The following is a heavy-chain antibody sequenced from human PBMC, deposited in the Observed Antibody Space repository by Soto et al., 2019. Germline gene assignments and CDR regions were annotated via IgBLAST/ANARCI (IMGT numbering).Heavy chain of an antibody. J-gene: IGHJ6*02. CDR3: AASCVACGGFNYYGMDV. Sequence: SETLSLTCTVSGGSIGSGGYYWYWIRQHPGKGLEWIGYIYYSGTTYYNPSLKSRVTISVDTSKNQFSLKLSSVTAADTAVYYCAASCVACGGFNYYGMDVWGQGTTVTVSS. D-gene: IGHD2-21*01. V-gene: IGHV4-31*03. CDR1: GGSIGSGGYY. CDR2: IYYSGTT.